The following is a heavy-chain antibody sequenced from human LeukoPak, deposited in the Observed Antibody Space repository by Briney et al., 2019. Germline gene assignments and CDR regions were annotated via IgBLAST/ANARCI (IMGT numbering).Heavy chain of an antibody. D-gene: IGHD2-15*01. V-gene: IGHV4-34*01. Sequence: PGGSLRLSCAASGFTFSSYAMSWIRQAPGKGLEWIGEINHSGSTNYNPSLKSRVTISVDTSKNQFSLKLSSVTAADTAVYYCARAYCSGGSCYLYFDYWGQGTLVTVSS. CDR2: INHSGST. J-gene: IGHJ4*02. CDR1: GFTFSSYA. CDR3: ARAYCSGGSCYLYFDY.